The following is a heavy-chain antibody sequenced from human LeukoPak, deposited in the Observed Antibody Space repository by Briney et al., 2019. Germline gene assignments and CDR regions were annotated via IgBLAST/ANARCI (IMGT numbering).Heavy chain of an antibody. Sequence: GGSLPLSCTASGFTFSTYTMNWVRQAPGKGLEWVSSISNGSSYIYYADSVRGRFTISRDNPKNSLSLQMNSLRAADTAVYYCARDRIAYYDKGGFDPWGQGTLVTVSS. CDR3: ARDRIAYYDKGGFDP. CDR1: GFTFSTYT. V-gene: IGHV3-21*01. D-gene: IGHD3-22*01. J-gene: IGHJ5*02. CDR2: ISNGSSYI.